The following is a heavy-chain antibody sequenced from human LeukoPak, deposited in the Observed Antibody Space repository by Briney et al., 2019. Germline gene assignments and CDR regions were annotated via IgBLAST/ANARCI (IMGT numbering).Heavy chain of an antibody. CDR2: IYHSGST. V-gene: IGHV4-30-2*01. D-gene: IGHD2-2*01. CDR3: ARVIYCSSTSCYPSAFDI. Sequence: PSQTLSLTCTVSGGSISSGSYYWSWIRQPPGKGLEWIGYIYHSGSTYYNPSLKSRVTISVDRSKNQFSLKLSSVTAADTAVYYCARVIYCSSTSCYPSAFDIWGQGTMVTVSS. J-gene: IGHJ3*02. CDR1: GGSISSGSYY.